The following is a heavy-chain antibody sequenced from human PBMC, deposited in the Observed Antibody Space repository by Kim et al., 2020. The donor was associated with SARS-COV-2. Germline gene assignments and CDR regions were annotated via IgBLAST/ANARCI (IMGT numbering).Heavy chain of an antibody. D-gene: IGHD6-13*01. CDR3: ARDDGYSSSWYLRGPVTSFDY. CDR1: GFTFSSYW. Sequence: GGSLRLSCAASGFTFSSYWMSWVRQAPGKGLEWVANIKQDGSEKYYVDSVKGRFTISRDNAKNSLYLQMNSLRAEDTAVYYCARDDGYSSSWYLRGPVTSFDYWGQGTLVTVSS. CDR2: IKQDGSEK. V-gene: IGHV3-7*01. J-gene: IGHJ4*02.